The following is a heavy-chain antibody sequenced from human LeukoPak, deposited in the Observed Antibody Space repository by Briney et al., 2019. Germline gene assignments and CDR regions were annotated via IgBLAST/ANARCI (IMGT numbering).Heavy chain of an antibody. J-gene: IGHJ4*02. CDR2: ISGSGGST. V-gene: IGHV3-23*01. D-gene: IGHD6-13*01. CDR3: AKGAPPGIAAAGTYY. Sequence: PGGSLRLSCAAFAFSFSNYNMNWVRQAPGKGLEWVSAISGSGGSTYYADSVKGRFTISRDNSKNTLYLQMNSLRAEDTAVYYCAKGAPPGIAAAGTYYWGQGTLVTVSS. CDR1: AFSFSNYN.